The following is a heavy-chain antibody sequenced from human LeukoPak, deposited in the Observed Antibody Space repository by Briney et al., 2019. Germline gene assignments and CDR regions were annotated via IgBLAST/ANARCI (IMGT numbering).Heavy chain of an antibody. CDR3: ARTGYYGSGEDLYYFDY. CDR1: GGSISSSSYY. D-gene: IGHD3-10*01. CDR2: IYYSGST. Sequence: SKTLSLTCTVSGGSISSSSYYWGWIRQPPGKGLEWIGIIYYSGSTYYNPSLKTRVTISVDTSKNQFSLKLSSVTAADTAVYYCARTGYYGSGEDLYYFDYWGQGTLVTVSS. V-gene: IGHV4-39*01. J-gene: IGHJ4*02.